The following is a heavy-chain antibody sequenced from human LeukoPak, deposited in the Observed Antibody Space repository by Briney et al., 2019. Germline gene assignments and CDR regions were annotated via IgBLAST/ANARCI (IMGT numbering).Heavy chain of an antibody. CDR1: GGSISSYY. CDR2: IYTSGST. CDR3: ARVEDPVITVTTD. V-gene: IGHV4-4*07. Sequence: SETLSLTCTVSGGSISSYYWSWIRQPAGKGLEWIGRIYTSGSTNYNPSLKSRVTMSVDTSKNQVSLKVRSLIAADTAVYYCARVEDPVITVTTDWGQGTLVTVSS. J-gene: IGHJ4*02. D-gene: IGHD4-17*01.